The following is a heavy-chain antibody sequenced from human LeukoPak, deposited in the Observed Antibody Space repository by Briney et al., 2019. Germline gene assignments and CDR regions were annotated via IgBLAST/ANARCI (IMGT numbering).Heavy chain of an antibody. J-gene: IGHJ1*01. Sequence: PSETLSLTCTVSGDSISSGGYYWTWIRQHPGKGLEWIGYIYYSGSTYYNPSLKSRVTISVDTSKNQFSLRLSSVTAADTAVYYCALGYCGGGSCYAREYFQHWGQGTLVTVSS. V-gene: IGHV4-31*03. CDR3: ALGYCGGGSCYAREYFQH. CDR1: GDSISSGGYY. D-gene: IGHD2-15*01. CDR2: IYYSGST.